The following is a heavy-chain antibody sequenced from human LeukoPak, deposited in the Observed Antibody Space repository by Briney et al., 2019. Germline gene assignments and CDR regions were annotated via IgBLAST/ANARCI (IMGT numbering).Heavy chain of an antibody. CDR2: IYNDTT. Sequence: PSETLSLTCTVSGASIPTYYWTWIRQAPGKGMEFIAYIYNDTTNYNPSLKSHATISIDAFKNQVSLRLSSVTAADTAVYYCARARFLEWLIGGGFDYRGQGTLVTVSS. D-gene: IGHD3-3*01. J-gene: IGHJ4*02. CDR1: GASIPTYY. V-gene: IGHV4-59*12. CDR3: ARARFLEWLIGGGFDY.